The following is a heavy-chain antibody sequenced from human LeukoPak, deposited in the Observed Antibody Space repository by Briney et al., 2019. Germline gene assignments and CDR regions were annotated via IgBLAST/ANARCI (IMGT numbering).Heavy chain of an antibody. J-gene: IGHJ4*02. V-gene: IGHV1-18*01. CDR3: ARAAGLWSYYFDY. CDR2: ISAYNGNT. D-gene: IGHD5-18*01. CDR1: GYTFTSYG. Sequence: GASVKVSCKASGYTFTSYGISWVRQAPGQGLEWMGWISAYNGNTNYAQKFQGRVTITTDESTSTAYMELSSLRSEDTAVYYCARAAGLWSYYFDYWGQGTLVTVSS.